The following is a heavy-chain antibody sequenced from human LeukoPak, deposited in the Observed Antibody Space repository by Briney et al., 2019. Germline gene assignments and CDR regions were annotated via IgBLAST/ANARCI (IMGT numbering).Heavy chain of an antibody. J-gene: IGHJ4*02. Sequence: PSETLSLTCTVSGGSISTYYWNWIRQPPGKGLEWIGYIYYSGSTNYNPSLKSRVTISVDTSKNQFSLKVSSVTAADTAVYYCARSTAWGYFDYWGQGTLVTVSS. CDR1: GGSISTYY. CDR3: ARSTAWGYFDY. CDR2: IYYSGST. V-gene: IGHV4-59*01. D-gene: IGHD1-26*01.